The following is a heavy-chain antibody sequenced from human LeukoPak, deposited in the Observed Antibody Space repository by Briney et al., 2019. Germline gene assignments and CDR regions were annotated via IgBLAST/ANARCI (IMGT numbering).Heavy chain of an antibody. CDR3: GREKEEMVXAPYAFGI. V-gene: IGHV3-7*01. J-gene: IGHJ3*02. CDR1: GFTFSKYW. Sequence: PGGSLRLSCAGSGFTFSKYWMTWVRQAPGKGLEWVANIKQDESEKYYGDSVKGRFTISRDNAKNSLYLQMNSLRAEDTAVYYCGREKEEMVXAPYAFGIWGQGTMVTVS. CDR2: IKQDESEK. D-gene: IGHD3-10*01.